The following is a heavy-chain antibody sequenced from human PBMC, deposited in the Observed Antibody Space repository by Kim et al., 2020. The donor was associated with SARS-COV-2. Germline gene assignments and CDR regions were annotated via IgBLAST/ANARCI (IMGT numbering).Heavy chain of an antibody. V-gene: IGHV5-51*01. Sequence: PSFQGQVTISADKSISTAYLQWSSLKASDTAMYYCARLGRREYSSSAFDLWGRGTLVTVSS. CDR3: ARLGRREYSSSAFDL. J-gene: IGHJ2*01. D-gene: IGHD6-6*01.